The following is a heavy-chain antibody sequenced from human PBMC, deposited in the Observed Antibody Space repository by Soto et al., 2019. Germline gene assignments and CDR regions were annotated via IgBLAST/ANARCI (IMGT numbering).Heavy chain of an antibody. CDR1: GFTFSNAW. CDR3: TTVRKRYCSGGSCYSGVDY. CDR2: IKSKTDGGTT. V-gene: IGHV3-15*01. D-gene: IGHD2-15*01. J-gene: IGHJ4*02. Sequence: GGSLRLSCAASGFTFSNAWMSWVRQAPGKGLEWVGRIKSKTDGGTTDYAAPVKGRSTISRDDSKNTLYRQMNSLKTEDTAVYYCTTVRKRYCSGGSCYSGVDYWGQGTLVTVSS.